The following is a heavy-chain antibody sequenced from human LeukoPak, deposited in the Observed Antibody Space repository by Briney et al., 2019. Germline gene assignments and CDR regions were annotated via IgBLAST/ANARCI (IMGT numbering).Heavy chain of an antibody. CDR2: IIPICGTA. Sequence: SSVKVSCKASGCTFSSYAISWVRQAPGQGREWMGGIIPICGTANYAQKFQGRDTITTDESTSTAYMELSSLRSEDTAVYYCARGPPYYYDSSGYYYFDYWGQGTLVTVSS. D-gene: IGHD3-22*01. CDR1: GCTFSSYA. CDR3: ARGPPYYYDSSGYYYFDY. J-gene: IGHJ4*02. V-gene: IGHV1-69*05.